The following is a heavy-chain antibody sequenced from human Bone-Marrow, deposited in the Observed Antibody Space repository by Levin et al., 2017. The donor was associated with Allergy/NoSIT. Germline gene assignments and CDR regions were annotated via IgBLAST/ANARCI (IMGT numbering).Heavy chain of an antibody. CDR2: MSDSGTP. CDR3: ARRLSRAYYDS. Sequence: GSLRLSCAVSGASVTSGPYYWDWIRQPPPPGKGLEWIGSMSDSGTPYYNPSLHSRVTIAVDTSRSQFSLKLSSVTAADAAIYYCARRLSRAYYDSWGQGTLVTVSS. D-gene: IGHD3-22*01. J-gene: IGHJ4*02. CDR1: GASVTSGPYY. V-gene: IGHV4-39*01.